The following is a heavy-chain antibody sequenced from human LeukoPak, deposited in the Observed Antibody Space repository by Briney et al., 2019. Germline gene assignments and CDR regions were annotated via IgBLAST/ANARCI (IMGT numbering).Heavy chain of an antibody. CDR1: GFTFTGYY. CDR3: ARVRWLQHFDY. D-gene: IGHD5-24*01. Sequence: ASVKVSCKASGFTFTGYYMHWVRQAPGQGLEWMGWINPNSGGTNYAQKFQGRVTMTRDTSISSAYMELSRLRSDDTAVYYCARVRWLQHFDYWGQGTLVTVSS. CDR2: INPNSGGT. J-gene: IGHJ4*02. V-gene: IGHV1-2*02.